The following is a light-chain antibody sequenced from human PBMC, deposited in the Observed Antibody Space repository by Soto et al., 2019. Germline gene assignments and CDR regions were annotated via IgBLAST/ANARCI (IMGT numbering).Light chain of an antibody. V-gene: IGLV2-23*02. CDR2: EVT. CDR3: CSFADRSPPTSV. J-gene: IGLJ1*01. Sequence: QSALTQPASVSGSPGQSITISCTGTTSDVGTYNLVSWYQHHPGKAPQLIIFEVTKRPSGVSDRFSGSKSGNTASLTISGLVCKYGADYYCCSFADRSPPTSVFGTGTKVXVL. CDR1: TSDVGTYNL.